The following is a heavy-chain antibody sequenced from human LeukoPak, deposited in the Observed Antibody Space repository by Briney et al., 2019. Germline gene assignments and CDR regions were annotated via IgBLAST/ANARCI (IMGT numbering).Heavy chain of an antibody. V-gene: IGHV3-23*01. D-gene: IGHD6-19*01. J-gene: IGHJ4*02. CDR2: ISGSGGST. CDR3: AKGEQWLYYFDY. CDR1: GFTFSSYA. Sequence: GGSLRLSCAASGFTFSSYAMSWIRQAPGKGLEWVSAISGSGGSTYYADSVKGRFTISRDNSKNTLYLQMNSLRAEDTAVYYCAKGEQWLYYFDYWGQGTLVTVSS.